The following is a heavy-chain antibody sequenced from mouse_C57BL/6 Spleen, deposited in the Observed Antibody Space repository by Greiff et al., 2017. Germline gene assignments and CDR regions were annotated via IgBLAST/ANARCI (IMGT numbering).Heavy chain of an antibody. CDR1: GFSLTSYG. V-gene: IGHV2-6-1*01. CDR3: ARQAYYSNHGAMDY. D-gene: IGHD2-5*01. Sequence: VQLVESGPGLVAPSQSLSITCTVSGFSLTSYGVHWVRQPPGKGLEWLVVIWSDGSTTYNSALKSRLSISKDNSKSQVFVKMNSRQTDDTARYYGARQAYYSNHGAMDYWGQGTSVTVSS. J-gene: IGHJ4*01. CDR2: IWSDGST.